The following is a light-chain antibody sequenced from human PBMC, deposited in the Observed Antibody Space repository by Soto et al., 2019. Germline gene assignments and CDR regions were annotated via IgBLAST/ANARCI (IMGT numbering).Light chain of an antibody. Sequence: EIVLTQSPGTLSLSPGGRATLSCRASQSVSSSYLAWYQQKPGQAPRLVIYGASSRATGIPDRFSGSGSGTDFTLTISRLEPEDFAVYYCGQFVSAPPRTFGQGTKVDIK. V-gene: IGKV3-20*01. CDR1: QSVSSSY. CDR2: GAS. J-gene: IGKJ1*01. CDR3: GQFVSAPPRT.